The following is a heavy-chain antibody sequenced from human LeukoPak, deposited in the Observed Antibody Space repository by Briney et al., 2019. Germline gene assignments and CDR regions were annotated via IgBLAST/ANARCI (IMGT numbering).Heavy chain of an antibody. J-gene: IGHJ4*02. Sequence: ASVKVSCKASGYTFTSYGISWGRQAPGQGLEWMGWISAYNGNTNYAQNLQGRGTMTTDTSTSTAYMELRSLRSDDTAVYYCARGGYGDYEIYFDYWGQGTLVTVSS. CDR2: ISAYNGNT. V-gene: IGHV1-18*01. CDR3: ARGGYGDYEIYFDY. CDR1: GYTFTSYG. D-gene: IGHD4-17*01.